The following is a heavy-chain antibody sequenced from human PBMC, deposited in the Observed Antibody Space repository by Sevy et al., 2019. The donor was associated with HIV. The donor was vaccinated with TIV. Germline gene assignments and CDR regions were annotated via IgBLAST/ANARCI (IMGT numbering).Heavy chain of an antibody. CDR1: GFTFSDYS. J-gene: IGHJ4*01. CDR2: ISYDGRNYK. Sequence: GGSLRLSCAASGFTFSDYSMHWVRQAPGKGLEWVALISYDGRNYKYNVDSVKGRFTISRDNSKNTLFLQMTSRRAEESNIYYCSRDRGELLHSTFDDWGPGAPVSVSS. V-gene: IGHV3-30*14. CDR3: SRDRGELLHSTFDD. D-gene: IGHD1-26*01.